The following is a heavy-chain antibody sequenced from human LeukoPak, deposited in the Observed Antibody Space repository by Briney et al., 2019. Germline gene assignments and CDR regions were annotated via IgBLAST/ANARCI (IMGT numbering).Heavy chain of an antibody. Sequence: GGSLRLSCAASGFTFSNAWMNWVRQAPGKGLEWVGRIKSKTDGGTTDYAAPVKGRFTISRDDSKNTLYLQMNSLKTEDTAVYYCTTNTIFGVVNTYYYYGMDVWGQGTTVTVSS. V-gene: IGHV3-15*07. CDR1: GFTFSNAW. J-gene: IGHJ6*02. CDR2: IKSKTDGGTT. D-gene: IGHD3-3*01. CDR3: TTNTIFGVVNTYYYYGMDV.